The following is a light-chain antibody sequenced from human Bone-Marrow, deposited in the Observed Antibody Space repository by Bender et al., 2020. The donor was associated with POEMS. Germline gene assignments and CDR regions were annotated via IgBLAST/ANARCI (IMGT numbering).Light chain of an antibody. V-gene: IGLV1-44*01. J-gene: IGLJ3*02. CDR2: SDN. CDR3: AAWDAGLSGGV. CDR1: NSNIGTNA. Sequence: QSALTQPASVSGSPGQSITISCSGSNSNIGTNAVNWYQQFPGTAPNLLIYSDNQRPSGVPDRFYAFKSGTSASLAISGLQSEDEADYYCAAWDAGLSGGVFGGGTKLTVL.